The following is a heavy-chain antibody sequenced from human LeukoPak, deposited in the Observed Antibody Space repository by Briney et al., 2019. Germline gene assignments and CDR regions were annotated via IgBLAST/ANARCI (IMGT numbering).Heavy chain of an antibody. D-gene: IGHD3-10*01. CDR3: ARSPHALWFGGGAFDY. CDR2: IYSTGIT. CDR1: GFNVSAKS. J-gene: IGHJ4*02. Sequence: GGSLRLSCAASGFNVSAKSMSWVRQPPGKGLEWVSFIYSTGITAYADSVKGRFSISRDNSKNILALQMNSLRVEDTAAYYCARSPHALWFGGGAFDYWGQGTLVTVSS. V-gene: IGHV3-53*01.